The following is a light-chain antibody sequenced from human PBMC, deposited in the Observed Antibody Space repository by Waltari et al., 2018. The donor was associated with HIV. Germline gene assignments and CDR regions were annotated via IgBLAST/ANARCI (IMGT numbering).Light chain of an antibody. J-gene: IGLJ2*01. CDR1: RRDVGGYNY. V-gene: IGLV2-14*01. CDR3: SSYSSSITLYVV. Sequence: QSALTQPASVSGSPGQSITISCPGTRRDVGGYNYVSWYQHHPGKAPKLMISEGSNRPSGVSNRFSGSKSGNTASLTISGLQAEDEADYYCSSYSSSITLYVVFGGGTKLTVL. CDR2: EGS.